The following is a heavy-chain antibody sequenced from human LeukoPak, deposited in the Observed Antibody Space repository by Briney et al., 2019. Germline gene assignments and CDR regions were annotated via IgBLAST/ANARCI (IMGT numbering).Heavy chain of an antibody. CDR2: VTGSAVAT. CDR1: GFTFRSYA. V-gene: IGHV3-23*01. CDR3: FTSACGELYSSEWFDP. D-gene: IGHD3-10*01. J-gene: IGHJ5*02. Sequence: GGSLRVSCAASGFTFRSYAMSWVRQAPGKGLEWVSSVTGSAVATYYADSVRGRHTISRDNSKNTLYLQMNSLRADDTAVYYRFTSACGELYSSEWFDPWGQGTLVTVSS.